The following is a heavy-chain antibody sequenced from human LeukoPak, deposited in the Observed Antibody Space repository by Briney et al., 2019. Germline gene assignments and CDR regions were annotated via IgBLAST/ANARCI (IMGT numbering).Heavy chain of an antibody. CDR2: TNTDMSST. CDR3: ARDLSHCIGGTCFSAHFDY. J-gene: IGHJ4*02. CDR1: GFTFSDYW. D-gene: IGHD2-15*01. Sequence: GGSLRLSCAASGFTFSDYWMHWVRQAPGKGLVWVSRTNTDMSSTIYTDSVKGRFTISRDNAKNTLYLQMNSLRAEDTAVYYSARDLSHCIGGTCFSAHFDYWGLGTLVTVSS. V-gene: IGHV3-74*01.